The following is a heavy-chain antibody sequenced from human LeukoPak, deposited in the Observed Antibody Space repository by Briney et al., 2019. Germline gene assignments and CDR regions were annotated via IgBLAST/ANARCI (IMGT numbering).Heavy chain of an antibody. J-gene: IGHJ4*02. CDR3: ANHCSGGTCYRYYFDH. D-gene: IGHD2-15*01. CDR1: DASISRRGYY. Sequence: PSQTQPINRTVSDASISRRGYYCSWLRQHPAKGLEWIGYIYYTGSTYYNPSLKSRVTMSVDTSKNQFSLTLSSVTAADTGVYYCANHCSGGTCYRYYFDHWGQGTLVTVSA. V-gene: IGHV4-31*03. CDR2: IYYTGST.